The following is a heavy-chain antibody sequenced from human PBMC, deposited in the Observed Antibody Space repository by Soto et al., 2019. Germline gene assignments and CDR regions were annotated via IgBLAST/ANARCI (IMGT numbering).Heavy chain of an antibody. CDR2: IFHSGNV. J-gene: IGHJ4*02. Sequence: QVLLQESGPGLVQPSGTLSLSCAVSGGSVSSSFFWGWVRQPPGKGLEWIGDIFHSGNVNYNPSLKSRVTISIDKSKNQFSLELNSVTTADTAVYYCARSFGWYAIDYWGQGTLVIVSS. D-gene: IGHD6-19*01. CDR3: ARSFGWYAIDY. CDR1: GGSVSSSFF. V-gene: IGHV4-4*02.